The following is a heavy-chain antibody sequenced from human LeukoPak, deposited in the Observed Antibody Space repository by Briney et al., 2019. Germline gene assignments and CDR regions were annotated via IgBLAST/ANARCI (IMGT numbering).Heavy chain of an antibody. CDR3: VRDTFSPDAFDI. CDR2: ISTSSSYI. CDR1: GFTFSSYS. J-gene: IGHJ3*02. D-gene: IGHD3-16*01. V-gene: IGHV3-21*01. Sequence: PGGSLRLSCAASGFTFSSYSMNWVRQAPGKGLEWVSSISTSSSYIYSADSVKGRFTISRDNAKNSLYLQMNSLRAEDTAVYYCVRDTFSPDAFDIWDQGTMVTVSS.